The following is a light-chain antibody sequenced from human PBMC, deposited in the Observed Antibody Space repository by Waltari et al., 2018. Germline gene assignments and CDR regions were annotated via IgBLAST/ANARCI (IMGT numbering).Light chain of an antibody. CDR3: SVWDDSLSGPV. Sequence: QSVVTQPPSASGAPGQRVTISCSGSSSTVGSNSIKWYQQLPGTAPKVVMSDIAGRPSGVSERFCGSMSGTTASLGISGLQAEDEADYYCSVWDDSLSGPVFGGGTKLTVL. CDR2: DIA. J-gene: IGLJ2*01. V-gene: IGLV1-44*01. CDR1: SSTVGSNS.